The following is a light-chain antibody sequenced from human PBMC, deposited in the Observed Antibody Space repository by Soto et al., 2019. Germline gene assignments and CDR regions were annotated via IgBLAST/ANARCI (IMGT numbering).Light chain of an antibody. CDR3: SSYSSTSTRRL. Sequence: QSALTQPPSASGTPGQRVTISCSGSRSDIGSNDVYWYRQLPGTAPKLLIYKNNQRPSGVPDRFSGSKSGTSASLAISGLQAEDEAGYHCSSYSSTSTRRLFGAGTKVTVL. CDR1: RSDIGSND. CDR2: KNN. J-gene: IGLJ1*01. V-gene: IGLV1-47*01.